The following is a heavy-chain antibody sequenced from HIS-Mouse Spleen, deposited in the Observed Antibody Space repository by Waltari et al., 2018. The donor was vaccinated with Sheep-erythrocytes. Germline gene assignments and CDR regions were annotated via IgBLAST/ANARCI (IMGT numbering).Heavy chain of an antibody. V-gene: IGHV4-39*01. CDR2: IYYSGST. Sequence: QLQLQESGPGLVKPSETLSLTCTVSGCSISSSSYYWGWTRQPPGKGLGWIGSIYYSGSTYYNPSLKSRVTISVDTSKNQFSLKLSSVTAADTAVYYCARLYYYDSSGYYFDYWGQGTLVTVSS. CDR3: ARLYYYDSSGYYFDY. D-gene: IGHD3-22*01. CDR1: GCSISSSSYY. J-gene: IGHJ4*02.